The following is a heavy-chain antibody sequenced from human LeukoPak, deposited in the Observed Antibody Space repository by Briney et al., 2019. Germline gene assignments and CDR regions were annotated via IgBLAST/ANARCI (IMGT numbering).Heavy chain of an antibody. CDR1: GGSISSGDYY. D-gene: IGHD1-26*01. Sequence: SETLSLTCTVSGGSISSGDYYWSWIRQPPGKGLEWIGYIYYSGSPNYNPSLKSRVTISVHTSKNQFSLKLSSVTAADTAVYYCARLRVGATSWYFDYWGQGTLVTVSS. J-gene: IGHJ4*02. V-gene: IGHV4-61*08. CDR2: IYYSGSP. CDR3: ARLRVGATSWYFDY.